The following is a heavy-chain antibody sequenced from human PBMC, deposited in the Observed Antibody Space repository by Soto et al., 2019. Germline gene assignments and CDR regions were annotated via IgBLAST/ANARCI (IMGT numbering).Heavy chain of an antibody. V-gene: IGHV1-2*02. Sequence: ASVKVSCKASGYTFTGHYIHWVRQAPEQGPEWMGEIGPESGATRYAQKFQGRVTMTRDMSITTVYMELNNLSPDETAVYYCGRGRSGQIVVFYWGQGSPVTVSS. CDR1: GYTFTGHY. CDR2: IGPESGAT. J-gene: IGHJ4*02. CDR3: GRGRSGQIVVFY. D-gene: IGHD5-12*01.